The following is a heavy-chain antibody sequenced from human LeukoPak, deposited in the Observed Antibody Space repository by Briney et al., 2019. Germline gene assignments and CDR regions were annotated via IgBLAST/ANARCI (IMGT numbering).Heavy chain of an antibody. V-gene: IGHV4-38-2*02. CDR2: IYHSGST. J-gene: IGHJ4*02. D-gene: IGHD1-26*01. Sequence: SETLSLTCTVSGYSISSGYYWGWIRQPPGKGLEWIGSIYHSGSTYYNPSLKSRVTISVDTSKNQFSLKLSSVTAADTAVYYCARDIPMGATTDWGQGTLVTVSS. CDR3: ARDIPMGATTD. CDR1: GYSISSGYY.